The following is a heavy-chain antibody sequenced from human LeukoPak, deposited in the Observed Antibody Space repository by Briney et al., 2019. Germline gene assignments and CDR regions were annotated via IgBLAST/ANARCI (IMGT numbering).Heavy chain of an antibody. J-gene: IGHJ4*02. CDR1: GGTFSSYA. CDR3: ASETFTIFED. D-gene: IGHD3-3*01. CDR2: IIPIFGTA. Sequence: ASVKVSCKASGGTFSSYAISWVRQAPGQGLEWMGGIIPIFGTANYAQKFQGRVTITADESTSTAYMELSSLRSEDAAVYYCASETFTIFEDWGQGTLVTVSS. V-gene: IGHV1-69*13.